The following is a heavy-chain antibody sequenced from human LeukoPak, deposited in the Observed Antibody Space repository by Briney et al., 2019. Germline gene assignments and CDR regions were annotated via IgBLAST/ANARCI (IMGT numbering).Heavy chain of an antibody. D-gene: IGHD6-19*01. CDR2: IIPILGIA. CDR3: ARDSSGSLPFDY. V-gene: IGHV1-69*04. J-gene: IGHJ4*02. CDR1: GGTFSSYA. Sequence: ASVKVSCKASGGTFSSYAISWVRQAPGQGLEWMGRIIPILGIANYAQKFQGRVTITADKSTSTAYMELSSLRSEDTAVYYCARDSSGSLPFDYWGQGTLVTVSS.